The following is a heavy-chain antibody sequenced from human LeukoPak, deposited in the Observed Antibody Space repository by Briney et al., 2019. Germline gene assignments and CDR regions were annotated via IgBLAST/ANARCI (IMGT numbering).Heavy chain of an antibody. J-gene: IGHJ4*02. D-gene: IGHD5-18*01. CDR2: INSDGSTT. Sequence: GGSLRLSCAASGFTFSSYWMHWVRQAPGKGLVWVSRINSDGSTTSYADSVMGRFTISRDNAKNTLYLQMNSLRAEDTAVYYCAKGVGYTYGYALDYWGQGTLVTVSS. CDR3: AKGVGYTYGYALDY. V-gene: IGHV3-74*01. CDR1: GFTFSSYW.